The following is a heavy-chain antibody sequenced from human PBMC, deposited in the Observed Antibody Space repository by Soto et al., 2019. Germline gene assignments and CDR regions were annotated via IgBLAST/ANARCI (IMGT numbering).Heavy chain of an antibody. CDR1: GYRYTSYG. V-gene: IGHV1-18*01. CDR3: ARVVVRIQLDY. Sequence: ASVKVSCAASGYRYTSYGISWVRQAPGQGLEWMGWISAYNGNTNYAQKLQGRVTMTTDTSTSTAYMELRSLRSDDTAVYYCARVVVRIQLDYWGQGTLVTVSS. CDR2: ISAYNGNT. D-gene: IGHD5-18*01. J-gene: IGHJ4*02.